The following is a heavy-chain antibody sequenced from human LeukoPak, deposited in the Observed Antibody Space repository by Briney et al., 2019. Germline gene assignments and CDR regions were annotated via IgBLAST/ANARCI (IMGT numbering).Heavy chain of an antibody. CDR3: AGTTSGWTLFDI. J-gene: IGHJ3*02. V-gene: IGHV5-51*01. Sequence: GESLKISCKGSGYIYSSYWMGWVRQLPGKGLEWMGIIYPTDSDTRYSPSFQGQVTISADKSINTACLQWSSLKASDSGMYYCAGTTSGWTLFDIWGQGTMVTVSS. CDR2: IYPTDSDT. D-gene: IGHD6-19*01. CDR1: GYIYSSYW.